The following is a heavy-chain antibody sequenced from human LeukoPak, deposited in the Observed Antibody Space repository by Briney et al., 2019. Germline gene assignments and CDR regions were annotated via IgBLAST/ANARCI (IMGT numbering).Heavy chain of an antibody. CDR1: GYTFTSYG. D-gene: IGHD1-26*01. Sequence: ASVKVSCKTSGYTFTSYGIGWVRQAPGQGLEWMAWIYKGNTNYAQNLQGRVTVTTDTSTTTAYMELRSLRSDDTAVYYCTRDRSTSGSQNYWGQGTLVTASS. J-gene: IGHJ4*02. CDR3: TRDRSTSGSQNY. CDR2: IYKGNT. V-gene: IGHV1-18*01.